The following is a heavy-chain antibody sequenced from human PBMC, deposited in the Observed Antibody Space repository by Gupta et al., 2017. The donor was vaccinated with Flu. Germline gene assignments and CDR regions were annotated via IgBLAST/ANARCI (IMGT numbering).Heavy chain of an antibody. CDR2: INSSGDGV. CDR1: GFSFSAYW. Sequence: CAASGFSFSAYWMNWVRQAPGKGLEPVSRINSSGDGVYYKDSVKGRFTISRDNAKSSLILEMNNLRAEDTAVYYCAREPGWGDLDMWGQGTLVTISS. V-gene: IGHV3-7*01. D-gene: IGHD1-26*01. J-gene: IGHJ3*02. CDR3: AREPGWGDLDM.